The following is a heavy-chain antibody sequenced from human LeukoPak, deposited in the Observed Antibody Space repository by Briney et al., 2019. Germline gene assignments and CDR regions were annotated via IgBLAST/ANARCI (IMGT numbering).Heavy chain of an antibody. Sequence: SETLSLTCAVSGCSISSGYYWGWIRQPPGKGLEWIGSIYHSGSTYYNPSLKSRVTISVDTSKNQFSLKLSSVTAADTAVYYCARGASMSGVPFYYYYYMDVWGKGTTVTVSS. D-gene: IGHD3-10*01. V-gene: IGHV4-38-2*01. J-gene: IGHJ6*03. CDR1: GCSISSGYY. CDR3: ARGASMSGVPFYYYYYMDV. CDR2: IYHSGST.